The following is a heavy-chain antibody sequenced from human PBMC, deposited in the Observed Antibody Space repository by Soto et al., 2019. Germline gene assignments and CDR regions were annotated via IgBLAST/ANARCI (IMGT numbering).Heavy chain of an antibody. D-gene: IGHD3-3*01. CDR1: GFTFSSYG. J-gene: IGHJ6*02. CDR3: ASGSGYYYYYGMDV. Sequence: QVQLVESGGGVVQPGRSLRLSCAASGFTFSSYGMHWVRQAPGKRLEWVAVISYDGSNKYYADSVKGRFTISRDNSKNTLYPQVNSLRAEDTAVYYCASGSGYYYYYGMDVWGQGTTVTVSS. CDR2: ISYDGSNK. V-gene: IGHV3-30*03.